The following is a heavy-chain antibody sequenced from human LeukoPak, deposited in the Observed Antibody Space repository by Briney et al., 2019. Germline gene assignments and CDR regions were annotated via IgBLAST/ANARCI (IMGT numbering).Heavy chain of an antibody. V-gene: IGHV1-69*04. CDR3: ARNSGRAAVAPYAFDL. J-gene: IGHJ3*01. CDR1: GGTFSTFA. CDR2: ILPILGMT. D-gene: IGHD6-19*01. Sequence: SVKVSCKTSGGTFSTFAIIWVRQAPGQGLEWMGRILPILGMTNFAQQFQGRVTFTADKSTSTAYMELSSLRSEDTAVYYCARNSGRAAVAPYAFDLWGQGTMITVSP.